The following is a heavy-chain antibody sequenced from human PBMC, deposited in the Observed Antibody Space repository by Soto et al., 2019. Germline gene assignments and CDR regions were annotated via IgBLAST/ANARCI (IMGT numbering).Heavy chain of an antibody. CDR3: ARITTYQLLRGNWFDP. J-gene: IGHJ5*02. CDR1: GGTFSSYA. CDR2: IIPIFGTA. V-gene: IGHV1-69*12. Sequence: QVQLVQSGAEVKKPGSSVKVSCKASGGTFSSYAISWVRQAPGQGLEWMGGIIPIFGTANYAQKFQGRVTIPADESTSTAYMERSSLRSEDTAVYYCARITTYQLLRGNWFDPWGQGTLVTVSS. D-gene: IGHD2-2*01.